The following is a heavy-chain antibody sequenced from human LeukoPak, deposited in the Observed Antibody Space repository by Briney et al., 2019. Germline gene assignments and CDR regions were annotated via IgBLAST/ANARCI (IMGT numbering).Heavy chain of an antibody. CDR3: AIEYSSSPMLEYYSDY. CDR1: GYTFTSYG. V-gene: IGHV1-69*13. D-gene: IGHD6-6*01. Sequence: GASVKVSCKASGYTFTSYGISWVRQAPGQGLEWMGGIIPIFGTANYAQKFQGRVTITADESTSTAYMELSSLRSEDTAVYYCAIEYSSSPMLEYYSDYWGQGTLVTVSS. J-gene: IGHJ4*02. CDR2: IIPIFGTA.